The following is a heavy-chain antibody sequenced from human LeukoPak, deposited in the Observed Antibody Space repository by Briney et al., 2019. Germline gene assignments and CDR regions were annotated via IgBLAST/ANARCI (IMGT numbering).Heavy chain of an antibody. CDR1: GYPFTIFD. D-gene: IGHD3-3*01. CDR3: AKGAIFGVAPRGYGLDV. CDR2: MNPRTGAT. V-gene: IGHV1-8*01. J-gene: IGHJ6*02. Sequence: ASVKVSCKTSGYPFTIFDTNWVRQAPGQGLEFMGWMNPRTGATVYAQKFQGRVTLTRDASIGTAYMDLSRLTSEDTAVYYCAKGAIFGVAPRGYGLDVWGQGTTVTVSS.